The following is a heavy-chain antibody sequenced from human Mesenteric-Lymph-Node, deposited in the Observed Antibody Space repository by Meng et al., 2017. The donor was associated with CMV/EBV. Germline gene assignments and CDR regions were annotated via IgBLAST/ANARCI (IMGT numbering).Heavy chain of an antibody. CDR3: AKGINWFDP. CDR2: TYYRSKWYN. Sequence: VIAGGSVSGKSVAWNWIGQSPSRGLEWLGKTYYRSKWYNGYAVSVKSRITINPDTSKNQFSLQLNSVTPEDTAVYYCAKGINWFDPWGQGSLVTVSS. CDR1: GGSVSGKSVA. V-gene: IGHV6-1*01. J-gene: IGHJ5*02.